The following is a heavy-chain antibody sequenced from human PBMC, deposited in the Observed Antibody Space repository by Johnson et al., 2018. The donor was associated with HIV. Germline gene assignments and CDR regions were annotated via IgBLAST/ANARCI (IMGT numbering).Heavy chain of an antibody. CDR2: IKSKTDGGTT. CDR3: SKYVPHSFDI. Sequence: LEWVGRIKSKTDGGTTDYAAPVKGRFTISRDNSKNTLYLQMNSLGPEDTGVFYCSKYVPHSFDIWGQGTMVTVSS. V-gene: IGHV3-15*01. D-gene: IGHD2-8*01. J-gene: IGHJ3*02.